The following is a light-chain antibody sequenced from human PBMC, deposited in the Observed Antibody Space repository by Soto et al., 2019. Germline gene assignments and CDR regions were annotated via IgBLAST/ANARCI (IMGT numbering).Light chain of an antibody. CDR1: SSDVGSYNL. Sequence: QSALTQPASVSGSPGQSITISCTGTSSDVGSYNLVSWYQQHPGKAPKLMIYEGSKRPSGVSNRFSGSKSGNTASLTISGLQAEDEADYYCCSDEGSVVFGGGTKLTVL. CDR2: EGS. J-gene: IGLJ2*01. CDR3: CSDEGSVV. V-gene: IGLV2-23*01.